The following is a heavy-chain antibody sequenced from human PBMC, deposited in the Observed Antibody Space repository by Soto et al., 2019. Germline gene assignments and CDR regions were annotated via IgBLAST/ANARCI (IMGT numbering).Heavy chain of an antibody. V-gene: IGHV4-39*07. CDR2: IYYSGST. J-gene: IGHJ6*02. D-gene: IGHD4-4*01. Sequence: SETLSLTCTVSGGSISSSSYYWGWIRQPPGKGLEWIGSIYYSGSTYYNPSLKSRVTISVDTSKNQFSLKLSSVTAADTAVYYCAIDIAYDYRSKSNYLYYGMDVWGQGYTVTVYS. CDR3: AIDIAYDYRSKSNYLYYGMDV. CDR1: GGSISSSSYY.